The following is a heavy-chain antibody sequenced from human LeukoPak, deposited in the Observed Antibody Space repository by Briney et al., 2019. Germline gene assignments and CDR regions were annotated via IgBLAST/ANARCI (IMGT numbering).Heavy chain of an antibody. CDR3: ASMGRRYCSSTSCYTGDY. V-gene: IGHV3-23*01. J-gene: IGHJ4*02. Sequence: GGSLRLSCAASGFTFSSYAMSWVRQAPGKGLEWVSAISGSGGSTYYADSVKGRFTISRDNSKNTLYLQMNSLRAEDTAVYYCASMGRRYCSSTSCYTGDYSGQGTLVTVSS. CDR2: ISGSGGST. CDR1: GFTFSSYA. D-gene: IGHD2-2*02.